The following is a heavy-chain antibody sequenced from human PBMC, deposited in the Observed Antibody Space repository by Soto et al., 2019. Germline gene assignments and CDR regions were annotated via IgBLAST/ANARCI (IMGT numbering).Heavy chain of an antibody. J-gene: IGHJ5*02. D-gene: IGHD2-2*01. CDR3: ARGVYCSSTSCLDNWFDP. CDR1: GGSISSGGYY. Sequence: SETLSLTCTVSGGSISSGGYYWSWIRQHPGKGLEWIGYIYYSGSTYYNPSLKSRVTISVDTSKNQFSLKLSSVTAADTAVYYCARGVYCSSTSCLDNWFDPWGQGTLVTVSS. CDR2: IYYSGST. V-gene: IGHV4-31*03.